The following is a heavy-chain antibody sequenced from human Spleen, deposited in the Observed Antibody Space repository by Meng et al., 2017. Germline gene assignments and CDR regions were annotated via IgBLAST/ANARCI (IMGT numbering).Heavy chain of an antibody. Sequence: GESLKISCAVSGFTFSRSAMSWVRQAPGKGLEWVSSIDISGDTTRYADSVKGRFTVSRDNSKSTLHLQMNSLRAEDTAVYYCAKEIRPTDYWGQGTLVTVSS. CDR3: AKEIRPTDY. CDR1: GFTFSRSA. CDR2: IDISGDTT. D-gene: IGHD5-24*01. J-gene: IGHJ4*02. V-gene: IGHV3-23*05.